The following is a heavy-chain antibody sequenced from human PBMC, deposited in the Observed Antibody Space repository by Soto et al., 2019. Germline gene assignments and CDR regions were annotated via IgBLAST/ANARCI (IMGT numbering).Heavy chain of an antibody. Sequence: ASVKVSCKASGYTFTSYAMHWVRQAPGQRLEWMGWINAGNGNTKYSQKFQGRVTITRDTSASTAYMELSSLRSEDTAVYYCARGLKVFSSSWSYYYGMDVWGQGTTVTVSS. D-gene: IGHD6-13*01. V-gene: IGHV1-3*01. CDR1: GYTFTSYA. CDR3: ARGLKVFSSSWSYYYGMDV. CDR2: INAGNGNT. J-gene: IGHJ6*02.